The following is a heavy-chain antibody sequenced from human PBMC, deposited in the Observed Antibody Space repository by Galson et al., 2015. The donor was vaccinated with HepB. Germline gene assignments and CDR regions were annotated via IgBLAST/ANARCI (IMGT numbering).Heavy chain of an antibody. J-gene: IGHJ4*02. D-gene: IGHD3-3*01. CDR3: ARDATFGVVIIGATDY. CDR1: GFTFSSYA. CDR2: ISYDGSNK. Sequence: SLRLSCAAPGFTFSSYAMHWVRQAPGKGLEWMAVISYDGSNKYYADSVKGRFTISRDNSKNTLYLQMNSLRAEDTAVYYCARDATFGVVIIGATDYWGQGTLVTVSS. V-gene: IGHV3-30-3*01.